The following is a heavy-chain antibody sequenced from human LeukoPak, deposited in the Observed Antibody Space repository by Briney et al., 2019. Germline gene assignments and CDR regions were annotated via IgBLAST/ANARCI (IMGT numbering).Heavy chain of an antibody. CDR1: GFTFSDHG. Sequence: PGRSLRLSCAASGFTFSDHGMHWVRQAPGKGLEWVAIIWYNGSKKYYAESVKGRFTISRDNAKNSLYLQMNSLRAEDTAVYYCARDSAYCGGDCYAGDDYWGQGTLVAVSS. CDR3: ARDSAYCGGDCYAGDDY. CDR2: IWYNGSKK. V-gene: IGHV3-33*01. J-gene: IGHJ4*02. D-gene: IGHD2-21*02.